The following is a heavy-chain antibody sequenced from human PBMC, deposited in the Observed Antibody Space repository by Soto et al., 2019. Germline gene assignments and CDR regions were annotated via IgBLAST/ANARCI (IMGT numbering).Heavy chain of an antibody. CDR2: INVEGVTI. D-gene: IGHD3-16*01. CDR3: TRDKGDKVAYGMDV. CDR1: GFTVSSCE. Sequence: EVQLVESGGGLVQPGGSLRLSCTASGFTVSSCEMNWVRQAPGKGLDWVSYINVEGVTIYADSVKGRFTISRDNAQNSLLLQMNSLRAEDTALYYCTRDKGDKVAYGMDVWGQGTTVTVSS. V-gene: IGHV3-48*03. J-gene: IGHJ6*02.